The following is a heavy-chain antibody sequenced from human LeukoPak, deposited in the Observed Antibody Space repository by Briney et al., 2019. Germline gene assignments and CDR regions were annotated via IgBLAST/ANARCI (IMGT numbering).Heavy chain of an antibody. CDR3: ARVRSTCSGGSCYSGVDWFDP. J-gene: IGHJ5*02. V-gene: IGHV3-11*06. CDR2: ISSSSSYT. Sequence: GGSLRLSCAASGFTFSDYYMSWIRQAPGKGLEWVSYISSSSSYTNYADSVKGRFTISRDNAKNSLYLQMNSLGAEDTAVYYCARVRSTCSGGSCYSGVDWFDPWGQGTLVTVSS. CDR1: GFTFSDYY. D-gene: IGHD2-15*01.